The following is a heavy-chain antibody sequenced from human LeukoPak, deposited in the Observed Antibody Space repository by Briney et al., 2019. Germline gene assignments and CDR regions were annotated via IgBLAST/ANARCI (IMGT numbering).Heavy chain of an antibody. J-gene: IGHJ4*02. D-gene: IGHD3-9*01. CDR1: GFTFSSYG. CDR3: AKENYDILTGYPIDY. CDR2: ISGSGGST. Sequence: GGSLRLSCAVSGFTFSSYGMSWVRQAPGKGLEWVSAISGSGGSTDYADSVKGRFTISRDNSKNTLYLQMNSLRAEDTAVYYCAKENYDILTGYPIDYWGQGTLVTVSS. V-gene: IGHV3-23*01.